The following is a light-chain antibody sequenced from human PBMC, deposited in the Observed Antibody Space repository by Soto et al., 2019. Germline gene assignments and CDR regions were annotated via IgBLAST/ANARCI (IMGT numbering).Light chain of an antibody. CDR1: QSIGTW. CDR3: QQYSSYFRT. J-gene: IGKJ1*01. Sequence: DIQMTQSPSTLSASVGDRVTITCRASQSIGTWLAWYQQKPGKAPNLLIYDASSLESGVPSRFSGSGSGTEFTLTISSLQPDDFATYYCQQYSSYFRTFGQGTKVDIK. V-gene: IGKV1-5*01. CDR2: DAS.